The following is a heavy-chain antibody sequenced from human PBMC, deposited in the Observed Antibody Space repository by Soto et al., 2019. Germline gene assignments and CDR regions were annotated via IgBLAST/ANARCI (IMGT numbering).Heavy chain of an antibody. Sequence: GVSVKVSCKVSGYTLTELSMHWVRQAPGKGLEWMGGFDPEDGETIYAQKFQGRVTMTEDTSTDTAYMELSSLRSEDTAVYYCATVPRYGDYVVDWFDPWGQGTLVTVSS. CDR3: ATVPRYGDYVVDWFDP. V-gene: IGHV1-24*01. CDR1: GYTLTELS. D-gene: IGHD4-17*01. J-gene: IGHJ5*02. CDR2: FDPEDGET.